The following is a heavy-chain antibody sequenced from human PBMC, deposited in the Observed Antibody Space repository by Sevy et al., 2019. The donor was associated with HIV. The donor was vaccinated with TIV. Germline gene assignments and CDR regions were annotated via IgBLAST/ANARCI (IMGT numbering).Heavy chain of an antibody. V-gene: IGHV3-15*01. CDR1: GFTFTYAW. J-gene: IGHJ6*02. CDR2: IKSRADGGTT. CDR3: STDPIILLLVTDGKDV. D-gene: IGHD2-8*01. Sequence: GGSLRLSCAASGFTFTYAWMTWVRQAPGKGLEWVGRIKSRADGGTTDYAAPVKGRITISRDDSKNTLYLQMNSLRSEDTGVYYCSTDPIILLLVTDGKDVWGQGTTVTVSS.